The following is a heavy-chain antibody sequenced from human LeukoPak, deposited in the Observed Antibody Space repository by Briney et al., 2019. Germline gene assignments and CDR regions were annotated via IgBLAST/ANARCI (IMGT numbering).Heavy chain of an antibody. D-gene: IGHD6-19*01. CDR3: ARGIISVAGTTWYFDL. CDR2: IYYSGST. CDR1: GGSISSYY. V-gene: IGHV4-59*01. J-gene: IGHJ2*01. Sequence: PSETPSLTCTVSGGSISSYYWSWIRQPPGKGLEWIGYIYYSGSTNYNPSLKSRVTISVDTSKNQFSLRLGSVTAADTAVYYCARGIISVAGTTWYFDLWGRGTLVTVSS.